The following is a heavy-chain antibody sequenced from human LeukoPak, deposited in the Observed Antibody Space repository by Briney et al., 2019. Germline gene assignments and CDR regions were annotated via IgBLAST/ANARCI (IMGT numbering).Heavy chain of an antibody. V-gene: IGHV4-31*03. CDR1: GGSISSGGYY. D-gene: IGHD6-13*01. CDR3: ARDRDKQQLDP. Sequence: SETLSLTCTVSGGSISSGGYYWSWIRQHPGKGLEWIGYIYYSGSTYDNPSLKSRVTISVDTSKHQFSLKLSSVTAADTAVYYCARDRDKQQLDPWGQGTLVTVSS. J-gene: IGHJ5*02. CDR2: IYYSGST.